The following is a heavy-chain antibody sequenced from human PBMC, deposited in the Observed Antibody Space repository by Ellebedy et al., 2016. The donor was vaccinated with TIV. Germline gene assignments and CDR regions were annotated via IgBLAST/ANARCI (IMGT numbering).Heavy chain of an antibody. CDR3: ARVPYGPKVGGWFDP. CDR2: IIPIFGTA. CDR1: GCTFSSYA. D-gene: IGHD4/OR15-4a*01. Sequence: AASVKVSCKASGCTFSSYAISWVRQAPGQGLEWMGGIIPIFGTANYAQKFQGRVTITADESTSTAYMELSSLRSEDTAVYYCARVPYGPKVGGWFDPWGQGTLVTVSS. J-gene: IGHJ5*02. V-gene: IGHV1-69*13.